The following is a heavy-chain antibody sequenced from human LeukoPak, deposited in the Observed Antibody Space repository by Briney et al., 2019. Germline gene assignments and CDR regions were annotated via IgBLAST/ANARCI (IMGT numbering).Heavy chain of an antibody. V-gene: IGHV4-39*07. CDR2: ISHSGTT. J-gene: IGHJ5*01. Sequence: PSETLSLTCTVSGGSISSYSDDWTWIRQPPGTGLEWIAEISHSGTTNYNPALKSRVTISVDTSKNQFSLKLISVTAADTGVYYCARGSPKHDSWGQGTLVIVSP. CDR1: GGSISSYSDD. CDR3: ARGSPKHDS.